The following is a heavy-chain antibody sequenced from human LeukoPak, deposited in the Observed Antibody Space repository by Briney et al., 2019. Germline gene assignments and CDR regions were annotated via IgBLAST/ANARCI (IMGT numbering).Heavy chain of an antibody. CDR2: ISSSGSTI. Sequence: GGSLRLSCAASGFTFSSYEMNWVRQAPGKGLEWVSYISSSGSTIYYADSVKGRFTISRDNAKNSLYLQMNSLRAEDTAVYYCARAGPYRGYYFDCWGQGTLVTVSS. J-gene: IGHJ4*02. CDR1: GFTFSSYE. V-gene: IGHV3-48*03. CDR3: ARAGPYRGYYFDC. D-gene: IGHD1-14*01.